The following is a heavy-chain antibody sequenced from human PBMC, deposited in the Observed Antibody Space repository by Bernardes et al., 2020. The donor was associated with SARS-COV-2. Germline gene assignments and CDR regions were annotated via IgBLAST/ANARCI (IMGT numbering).Heavy chain of an antibody. D-gene: IGHD1-26*01. CDR2: VNGDGTSK. Sequence: GGSLRLSCAASGFTFSSYWMHWVRQVPGKGLVWVSRVNGDGTSKSYAASVKGRFTISRDNVRNTLYLQMNGLRDDDTAVYYCTRSREAFDSWGQGILVTVSS. CDR3: TRSREAFDS. CDR1: GFTFSSYW. J-gene: IGHJ5*01. V-gene: IGHV3-74*01.